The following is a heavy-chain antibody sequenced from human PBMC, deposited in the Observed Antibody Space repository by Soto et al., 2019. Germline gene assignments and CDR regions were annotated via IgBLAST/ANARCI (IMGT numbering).Heavy chain of an antibody. CDR3: TKDRHPDGIWTFDF. V-gene: IGHV3-23*01. J-gene: IGHJ4*02. CDR1: GFTFSDYY. D-gene: IGHD3-9*01. Sequence: HPGGALRLSCAASGFTFSDYYTSWIRQAPGKELECVSALGGGGDTHYAESVKGRFTISRDYSKNILLLQMNSLRDEDSAIYYCTKDRHPDGIWTFDFWGQGTLVTVSS. CDR2: LGGGGDT.